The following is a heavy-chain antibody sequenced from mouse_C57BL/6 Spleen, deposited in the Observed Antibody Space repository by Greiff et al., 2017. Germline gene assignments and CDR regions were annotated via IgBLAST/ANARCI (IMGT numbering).Heavy chain of an antibody. CDR2: IDPSDSYT. D-gene: IGHD4-1*01. J-gene: IGHJ2*01. CDR3: AREGSGQNCDY. V-gene: IGHV1-59*01. CDR1: GYTFTSYW. Sequence: QVQLQQPGAELVRPGTSVKLSCKASGYTFTSYWMHWVKQRPGQGLEWIGVIDPSDSYTNYNQKFKGKATLTVDTSSSTAYMQLSSLTSADSAVYYCAREGSGQNCDYWGQGTTLTVSS.